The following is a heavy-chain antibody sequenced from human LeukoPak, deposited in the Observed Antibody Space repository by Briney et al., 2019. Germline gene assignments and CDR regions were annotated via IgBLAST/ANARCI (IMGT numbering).Heavy chain of an antibody. CDR1: GGSIRSYY. V-gene: IGHV4-59*12. CDR3: ARPRKHDYYDMDV. CDR2: IYYIGST. Sequence: PSETLSLTCTVSGGSIRSYYWSWIRQPPGKGLECIGYIYYIGSTNYNPSLKSRVTISLDTSKNHFSLNLSSVTAADTAVYYCARPRKHDYYDMDVWGKGTTVTVSS. J-gene: IGHJ6*03.